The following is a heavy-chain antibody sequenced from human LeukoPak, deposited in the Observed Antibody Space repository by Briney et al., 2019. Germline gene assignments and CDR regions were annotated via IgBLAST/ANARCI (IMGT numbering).Heavy chain of an antibody. Sequence: GGSLRLSCAASGFTFSSYAMSWVRQAPGKGLVWVLRINSDGSATAYADSVKGRFTISRDNAENTLYLQMNSLRAEDTAVYYCARGTAGYHSSYFDYWGQGTLVTVSS. V-gene: IGHV3-74*01. CDR2: INSDGSAT. J-gene: IGHJ4*02. D-gene: IGHD3-16*02. CDR1: GFTFSSYA. CDR3: ARGTAGYHSSYFDY.